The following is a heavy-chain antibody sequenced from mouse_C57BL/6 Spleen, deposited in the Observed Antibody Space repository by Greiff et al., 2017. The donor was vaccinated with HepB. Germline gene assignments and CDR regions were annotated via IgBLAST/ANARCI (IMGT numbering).Heavy chain of an antibody. D-gene: IGHD2-2*01. V-gene: IGHV1-15*01. J-gene: IGHJ3*01. CDR1: GYTFTDYE. Sequence: QVQLQQSGAELVRPGASVTLSCKASGYTFTDYEMHWVKQTPVHGLEWIGAIDPETGGTAYNQKFKGKAILTADKSSSTAYMELRSLTSEASAVYYCTRGDYGYDGAWFAYWGQGTLVTVSA. CDR2: IDPETGGT. CDR3: TRGDYGYDGAWFAY.